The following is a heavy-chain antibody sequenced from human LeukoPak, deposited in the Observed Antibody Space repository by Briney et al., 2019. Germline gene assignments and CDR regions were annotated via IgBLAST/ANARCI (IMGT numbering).Heavy chain of an antibody. Sequence: SETLSLTCTVSGGSISSYYWSWIRQPPGKGLEWIGYIYYSGSTNYNPSLKSRVTISVDTSKNQFSLKPSSVTAADTAVYYCARVTVTTFTLYYYYYMDVWGKGTTVTVSS. V-gene: IGHV4-59*01. CDR1: GGSISSYY. D-gene: IGHD4-17*01. CDR3: ARVTVTTFTLYYYYYMDV. CDR2: IYYSGST. J-gene: IGHJ6*03.